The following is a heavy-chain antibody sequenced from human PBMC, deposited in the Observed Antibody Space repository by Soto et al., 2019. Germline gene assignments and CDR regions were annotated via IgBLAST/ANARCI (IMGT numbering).Heavy chain of an antibody. CDR3: ARGRGNNYGESDC. D-gene: IGHD5-18*01. CDR2: VWFDGSNK. V-gene: IGHV3-33*01. CDR1: GFTFSNYG. Sequence: GGSLRLSCATSGFTFSNYGMNWVRQAPGKGLEWVGVVWFDGSNKYYADSVKGRFTISRDNSKNTLYLQMNSLRAEDTAVYYCARGRGNNYGESDCWGQGTLVTVSS. J-gene: IGHJ4*02.